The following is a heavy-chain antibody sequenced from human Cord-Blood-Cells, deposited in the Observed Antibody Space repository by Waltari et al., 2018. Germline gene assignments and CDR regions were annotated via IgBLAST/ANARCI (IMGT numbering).Heavy chain of an antibody. CDR2: IYTSGST. Sequence: QVQLQESGPGLVKPSQTLSLTCTVSGGPISSGSYSWSWTRQTAGKGLEWIGYIYTSGSTNYNPSLKSRVTISVDTSKNQFSLKLSSVTAADTAVYYCARKGGIAAAGGWFDPWGQGTLVTVSS. D-gene: IGHD6-13*01. CDR1: GGPISSGSYS. V-gene: IGHV4-61*09. J-gene: IGHJ5*02. CDR3: ARKGGIAAAGGWFDP.